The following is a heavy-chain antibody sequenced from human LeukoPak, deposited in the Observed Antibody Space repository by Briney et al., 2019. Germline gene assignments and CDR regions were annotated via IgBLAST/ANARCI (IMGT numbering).Heavy chain of an antibody. Sequence: GGPLRLSCAASGFTFSSYAMSWVRQAPGKGLEWVSAISGSGGSTYYADSVKGRFTISRDNSKNTLYLQMNSLRAEDTAVYCCAKEVAMVYYFDYWGQGTLVTVSS. D-gene: IGHD5-18*01. CDR1: GFTFSSYA. J-gene: IGHJ4*02. CDR3: AKEVAMVYYFDY. V-gene: IGHV3-23*01. CDR2: ISGSGGST.